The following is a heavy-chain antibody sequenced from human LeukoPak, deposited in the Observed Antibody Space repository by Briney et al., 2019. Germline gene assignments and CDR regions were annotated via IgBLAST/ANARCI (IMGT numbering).Heavy chain of an antibody. CDR3: ARNLWFGESSDAFDM. CDR1: GYTFTSYG. CDR2: INPKSGGT. D-gene: IGHD3-10*01. J-gene: IGHJ3*02. V-gene: IGHV1-2*02. Sequence: ASVTVSCKASGYTFTSYGISWVRQAPGQGLEWMGWINPKSGGTNYAQKFQGRVTMTRDTSISTAYMEMSRLRSDDTAVYYCARNLWFGESSDAFDMWGQGTMVTVSS.